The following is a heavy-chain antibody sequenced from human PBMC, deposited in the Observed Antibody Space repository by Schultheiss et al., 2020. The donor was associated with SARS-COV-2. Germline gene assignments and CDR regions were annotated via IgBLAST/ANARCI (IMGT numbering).Heavy chain of an antibody. CDR1: GFTFGSYW. CDR3: AKVGAAQLGTKRTRNDY. D-gene: IGHD1-26*01. CDR2: IKPDGSEK. J-gene: IGHJ4*02. V-gene: IGHV3-7*01. Sequence: GGSLRLSCAASGFTFGSYWMSWVRQAPGKGLEWVANIKPDGSEKYYVDSVKGRFTISRDNAKNSLYLQMNSLRAEDTAVYYCAKVGAAQLGTKRTRNDYWGQGTLVTVSS.